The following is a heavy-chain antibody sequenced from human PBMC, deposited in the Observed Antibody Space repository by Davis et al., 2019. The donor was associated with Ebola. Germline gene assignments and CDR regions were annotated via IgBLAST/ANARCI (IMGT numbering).Heavy chain of an antibody. D-gene: IGHD3-22*01. Sequence: ASVKVSCKASGGTFSSYAISWVRQAPGQRLEWMGWINAGNGNTKYSQKFQGRVTITRDTSASTAYMELSSLRSEDTAVYYCAKGYYYDSSGYYYFDYWGQGTLVTVSS. J-gene: IGHJ4*02. CDR2: INAGNGNT. V-gene: IGHV1-3*01. CDR3: AKGYYYDSSGYYYFDY. CDR1: GGTFSSYA.